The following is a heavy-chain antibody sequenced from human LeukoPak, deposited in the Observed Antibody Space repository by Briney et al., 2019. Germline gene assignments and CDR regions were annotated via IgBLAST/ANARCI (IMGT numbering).Heavy chain of an antibody. CDR2: IYYSGST. CDR3: AREPTGYSPNWFDP. J-gene: IGHJ5*02. V-gene: IGHV4-31*03. D-gene: IGHD3-9*01. Sequence: SETLSLTCTVSGGSISSGGYYWSWIRQHPGKGLEWIRYIYYSGSTYYNPSLKSRVTISVDTSKNQFSLKLSSVTAADTAVYYCAREPTGYSPNWFDPWGQGTLVTVSS. CDR1: GGSISSGGYY.